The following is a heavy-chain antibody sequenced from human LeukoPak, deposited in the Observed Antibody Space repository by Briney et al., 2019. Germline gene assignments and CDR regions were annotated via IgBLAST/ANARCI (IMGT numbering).Heavy chain of an antibody. CDR1: GFTFSNYW. J-gene: IGHJ4*02. D-gene: IGHD2-2*01. Sequence: GGSLRLSCAASGFTFSNYWMSWVRQAPGKGLEWVANIKQDGSEKYYVDSVKGRFTISRDDAKNSLYLQMNSLRAEDTAVYYCARALDSSSSRYQAFEYWGQGTLVTVSS. CDR2: IKQDGSEK. CDR3: ARALDSSSSRYQAFEY. V-gene: IGHV3-7*01.